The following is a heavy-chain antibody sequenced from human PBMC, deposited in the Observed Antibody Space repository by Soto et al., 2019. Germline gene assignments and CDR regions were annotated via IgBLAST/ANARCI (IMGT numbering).Heavy chain of an antibody. CDR3: ATSLWFGTQPEI. D-gene: IGHD3-10*01. Sequence: QVQLQQWGAGLLKPSETLSLTCAVYGGSFSNNYWTWFRQPPGKGLEWIGEISPSGTTKYIPSLKRRGTISVDTSRKQFFLKVTSVSAADTAVYYCATSLWFGTQPEIWGPGTLVTVSS. CDR1: GGSFSNNY. V-gene: IGHV4-34*01. CDR2: ISPSGTT. J-gene: IGHJ4*02.